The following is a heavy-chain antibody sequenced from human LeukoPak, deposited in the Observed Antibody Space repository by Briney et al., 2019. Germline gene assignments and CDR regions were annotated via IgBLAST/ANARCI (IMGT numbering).Heavy chain of an antibody. CDR2: IYYSGST. J-gene: IGHJ3*02. Sequence: SETLSLTCTVSGGSISSYYWSWIRQPPGKGLEWIGYIYYSGSTNYNPSLKSRVTISVDTSKNQFSLKLSSVTAADTAVYYCARVGSGIADAFDIWGQGTMVTVSS. D-gene: IGHD6-25*01. CDR1: GGSISSYY. V-gene: IGHV4-59*01. CDR3: ARVGSGIADAFDI.